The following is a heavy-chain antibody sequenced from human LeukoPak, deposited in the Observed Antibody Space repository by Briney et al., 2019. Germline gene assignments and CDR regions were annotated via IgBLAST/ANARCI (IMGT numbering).Heavy chain of an antibody. CDR3: AKGGGWELLRPYFFDY. J-gene: IGHJ4*02. V-gene: IGHV3-30*04. CDR2: ISYDGSNK. Sequence: GRSLRLSRAASGFTFSSYAMHWVRQAPGKGLEWVAVISYDGSNKYYADSVKGRFTISRDNSKNTLYLQMSSLRVEDTAVYYCAKGGGWELLRPYFFDYWGQGTLVTVSS. D-gene: IGHD1-26*01. CDR1: GFTFSSYA.